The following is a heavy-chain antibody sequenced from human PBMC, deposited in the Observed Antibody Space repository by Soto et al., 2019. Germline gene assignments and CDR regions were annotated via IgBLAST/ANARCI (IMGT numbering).Heavy chain of an antibody. V-gene: IGHV3-48*02. Sequence: GGSLRLSCAASGFTFTSFSMNWVRQAPGKGLEWISYINSSSTSIHYADSVKGRFTVSRDNAKNSLYLQMNSLRDEDTAVYYCAKDRAVRGVIPSYDYYYYYMDVWGKGTTVTVS. CDR3: AKDRAVRGVIPSYDYYYYYMDV. CDR2: INSSSTSI. CDR1: GFTFTSFS. J-gene: IGHJ6*03. D-gene: IGHD3-10*01.